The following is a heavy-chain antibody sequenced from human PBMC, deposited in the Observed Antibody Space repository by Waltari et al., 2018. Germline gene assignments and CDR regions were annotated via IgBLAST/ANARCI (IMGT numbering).Heavy chain of an antibody. CDR3: AREGDRVIAVAGTGHFDY. CDR2: IYHSGST. CDR1: GGSISSSNW. J-gene: IGHJ4*02. D-gene: IGHD6-19*01. Sequence: QVQLQESGPGLVKPSGTLSLTCAVSGGSISSSNWWSWVRQPPGRGLEWIGEIYHSGSTNHNPSLKSRVTRSVDKSKNQFSRKLSSVTAADTAVYYCAREGDRVIAVAGTGHFDYWGQGTLVTVSS. V-gene: IGHV4-4*02.